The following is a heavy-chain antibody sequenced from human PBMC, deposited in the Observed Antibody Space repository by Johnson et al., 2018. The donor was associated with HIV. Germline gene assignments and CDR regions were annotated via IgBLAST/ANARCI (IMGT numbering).Heavy chain of an antibody. D-gene: IGHD4-17*01. CDR2: IYSGGLT. CDR3: ARDRGTVTTAQMAFDI. V-gene: IGHV3-66*01. CDR1: GLNVSGHY. Sequence: VQLVESGGGLAQPGGSLRLSCAASGLNVSGHYMSWVRQSPGKGLEWVSVIYSGGLTYYAQSVKGRFTISRDNSKNTLYLQMNSLRAEDTALYYCARDRGTVTTAQMAFDIWGQGTMVTVSS. J-gene: IGHJ3*02.